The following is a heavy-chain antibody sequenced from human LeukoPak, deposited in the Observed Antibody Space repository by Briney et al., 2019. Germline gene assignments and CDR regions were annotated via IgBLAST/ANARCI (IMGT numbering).Heavy chain of an antibody. CDR3: AKDRAAVADQFRV. CDR1: EFTFSRYW. D-gene: IGHD6-19*01. CDR2: ISGSGGST. J-gene: IGHJ4*02. Sequence: GGSLRLSCAASEFTFSRYWMSWVRRAPGKGLEWVSAISGSGGSTYYADSVKGRFTISRDNPKNTLYLQMNSLRAEDTAVYYCAKDRAAVADQFRVWGQGTLVTVSS. V-gene: IGHV3-23*01.